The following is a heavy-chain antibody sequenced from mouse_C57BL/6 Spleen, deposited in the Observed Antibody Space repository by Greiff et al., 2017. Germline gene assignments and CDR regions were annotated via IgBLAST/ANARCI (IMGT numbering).Heavy chain of an antibody. J-gene: IGHJ4*01. CDR2: IDPADGET. CDR1: GFNFTDYY. D-gene: IGHD2-5*01. CDR3: AHYSNYAMDY. Sequence: EVQLQQSGAELVKPGASVKLSCTASGFNFTDYYMHWVKQRPEQGLEWIGRIDPADGETKYAPKFQGKDTITADPSSNTAYLPLSSLTSVDTAVYDCAHYSNYAMDYWGQGTSVTVSS. V-gene: IGHV14-2*01.